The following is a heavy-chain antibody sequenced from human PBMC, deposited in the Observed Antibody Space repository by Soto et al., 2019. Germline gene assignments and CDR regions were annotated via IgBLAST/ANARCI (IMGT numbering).Heavy chain of an antibody. CDR3: ARDRPYYYDTGYYYGMDV. J-gene: IGHJ6*02. CDR2: ISSSGSTI. Sequence: PGGSLRLSCAASGFTFSDYYMSWIRQAPGKGLEWVSYISSSGSTIYYADSVKGRFTISRDNAKNSLYLQMNSLRAEDTAVYYCARDRPYYYDTGYYYGMDVWGQGTTVTVSS. D-gene: IGHD3-22*01. V-gene: IGHV3-11*01. CDR1: GFTFSDYY.